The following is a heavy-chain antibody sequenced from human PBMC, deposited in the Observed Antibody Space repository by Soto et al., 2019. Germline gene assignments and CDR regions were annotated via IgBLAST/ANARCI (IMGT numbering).Heavy chain of an antibody. D-gene: IGHD6-13*01. J-gene: IGHJ4*02. CDR1: GGSFSGYY. Sequence: QVQLQQWGAGLLKPSETLSLTCAVYGGSFSGYYWSWIRQPPGQGMEWIGEINHSGSTNYNPSLKSRVTISVDTSKNQIYLKLSSVTAADTAVYDCARGRKAYSSSWYVDWGQGTLVTVSS. V-gene: IGHV4-34*01. CDR3: ARGRKAYSSSWYVD. CDR2: INHSGST.